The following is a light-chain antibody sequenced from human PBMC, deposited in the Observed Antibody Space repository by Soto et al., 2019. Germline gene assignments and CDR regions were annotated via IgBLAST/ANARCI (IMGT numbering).Light chain of an antibody. CDR1: QSVSSY. Sequence: EIVRTQSPATRSVSPGERATLSCRASQSVSSYLAWYKQKPGQAPSLLIYDASNRATGIPARFSGSGSGTDFTLTIRSLEPEDFAVYYCQQRSNLITFGQGTRLEIK. V-gene: IGKV3-11*01. J-gene: IGKJ5*01. CDR2: DAS. CDR3: QQRSNLIT.